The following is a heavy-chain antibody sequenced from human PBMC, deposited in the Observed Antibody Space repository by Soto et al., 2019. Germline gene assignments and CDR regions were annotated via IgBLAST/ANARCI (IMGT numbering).Heavy chain of an antibody. CDR2: INPNSGGT. CDR3: AREIYCSGGSCYSAFDY. D-gene: IGHD2-15*01. J-gene: IGHJ4*02. V-gene: IGHV1-2*04. CDR1: GYTFTGYY. Sequence: ASVKVSCKASGYTFTGYYMHWVRQAPGQGLEWMGWINPNSGGTNYAQKFQGWVTMTRDTSISTAYMELSRLRSDDTAVYYCAREIYCSGGSCYSAFDYWGQGTLVNVSS.